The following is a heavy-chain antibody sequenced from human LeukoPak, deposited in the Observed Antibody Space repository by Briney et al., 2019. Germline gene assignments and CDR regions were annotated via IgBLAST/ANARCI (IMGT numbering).Heavy chain of an antibody. CDR2: IHSSGTT. CDR1: GFTVSSNY. CDR3: ARGGRPYCSNGVCYSSGPWGFDY. J-gene: IGHJ4*02. D-gene: IGHD2-8*01. V-gene: IGHV3-53*01. Sequence: GGSLRLSCAASGFTVSSNYMSWVRQAPGKGLEWVSVIHSSGTTYYADSVKGRFTISRDNSKNTLYLQMNSLRAEDTAVYYCARGGRPYCSNGVCYSSGPWGFDYWGQGTLVTVSS.